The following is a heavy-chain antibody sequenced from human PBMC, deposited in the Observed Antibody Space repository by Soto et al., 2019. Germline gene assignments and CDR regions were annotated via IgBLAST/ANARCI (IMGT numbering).Heavy chain of an antibody. Sequence: QVQLVQSGAEVKKPGASVKVSCEASGYTFSSYGMSWVRQAPGQGLEWMGWISGYNDKTKNIDKYQGRVSMTTDTTTSTAYLELRSMRSDDTAVYYCARYGGPEAGSLFDFWGRGTLVTVSS. CDR1: GYTFSSYG. V-gene: IGHV1-18*01. D-gene: IGHD6-13*01. J-gene: IGHJ4*02. CDR3: ARYGGPEAGSLFDF. CDR2: ISGYNDKT.